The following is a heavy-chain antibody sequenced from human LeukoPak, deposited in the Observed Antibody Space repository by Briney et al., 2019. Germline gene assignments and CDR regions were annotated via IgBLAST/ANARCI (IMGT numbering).Heavy chain of an antibody. Sequence: GGSLRLSCAASGFTFSSYSMNWVRQAPGKGLEWVSSISSSSSYIYYADSVKGRFTISRDNAKNSLYLQMNSLRAEDTAVYYCARALVVPAANPYYYYMDVWGKGTTVTVSS. CDR2: ISSSSSYI. CDR1: GFTFSSYS. CDR3: ARALVVPAANPYYYYMDV. D-gene: IGHD2-2*01. J-gene: IGHJ6*03. V-gene: IGHV3-21*01.